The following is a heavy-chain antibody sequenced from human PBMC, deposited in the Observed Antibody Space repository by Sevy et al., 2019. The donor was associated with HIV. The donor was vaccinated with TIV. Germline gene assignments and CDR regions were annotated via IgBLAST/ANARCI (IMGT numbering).Heavy chain of an antibody. CDR3: ARDSDNYDILTGYYPFDY. D-gene: IGHD3-9*01. J-gene: IGHJ4*02. Sequence: ASVKVSCKASGYTFTSQYMHWVRQAPGQGLEWMGIINPSGGSTRYAQKFQGRVTMTRDTSTSTVYMELSSLRFEDTAVYYCARDSDNYDILTGYYPFDYWGQGTLVTVSS. CDR2: INPSGGST. V-gene: IGHV1-46*01. CDR1: GYTFTSQY.